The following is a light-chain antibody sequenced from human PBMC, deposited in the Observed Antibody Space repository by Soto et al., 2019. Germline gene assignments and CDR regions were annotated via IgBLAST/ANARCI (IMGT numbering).Light chain of an antibody. Sequence: EIVLTQCPGTLSLSPGDRATLSCRASQSVSSSYLAWYQQKPGQAPGLLIYGASSRATGIPDRFSGSGSGTDFTLTISRLEPEDFAVYYCQQYGRSPWTFGQGTKVDIK. V-gene: IGKV3-20*01. CDR1: QSVSSSY. CDR3: QQYGRSPWT. J-gene: IGKJ1*01. CDR2: GAS.